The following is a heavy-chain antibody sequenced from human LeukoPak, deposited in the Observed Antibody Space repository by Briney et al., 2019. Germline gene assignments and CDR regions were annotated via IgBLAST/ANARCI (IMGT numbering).Heavy chain of an antibody. CDR2: IYNDGGRT. CDR1: GFTFSDHW. V-gene: IGHV3-74*01. CDR3: ARGSSGWYVDY. D-gene: IGHD6-19*01. J-gene: IGHJ4*02. Sequence: GGSLRLSCAASGFTFSDHWMRWVRQAPGKGLEWLSRIYNDGGRTSYADSVKGRFTISRDNGKNTLFLQLNSLRAEDTAVYYCARGSSGWYVDYWGQGTLDTVSS.